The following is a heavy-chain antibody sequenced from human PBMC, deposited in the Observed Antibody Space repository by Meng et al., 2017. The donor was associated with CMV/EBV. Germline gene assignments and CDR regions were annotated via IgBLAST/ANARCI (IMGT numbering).Heavy chain of an antibody. J-gene: IGHJ4*02. V-gene: IGHV3-7*01. CDR2: IKQDGSEK. Sequence: GESLKISCAASGFTFTTYWMSWVRQAPGKGLEWVANIKQDGSEKYYVDSVKGRFTISRDNAKNSLYLQMNSLRAEDTAVYYCARAARGDYWGQGTLVTVSS. D-gene: IGHD6-6*01. CDR3: ARAARGDY. CDR1: GFTFTTYW.